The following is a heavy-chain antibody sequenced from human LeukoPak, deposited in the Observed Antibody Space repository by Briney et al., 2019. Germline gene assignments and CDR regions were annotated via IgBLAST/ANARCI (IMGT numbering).Heavy chain of an antibody. V-gene: IGHV3-74*03. CDR3: AREARVGGALQY. Sequence: GGSLRLSCPASGLTFSTYWMHWVRHAPGKGLAWVARINPDGSIRTYASSVQGRVTISRDTAKDTLFLQMNSLRAEDTAVYYCAREARVGGALQYWGQGTPVTVYS. J-gene: IGHJ4*02. D-gene: IGHD1-26*01. CDR1: GLTFSTYW. CDR2: INPDGSIR.